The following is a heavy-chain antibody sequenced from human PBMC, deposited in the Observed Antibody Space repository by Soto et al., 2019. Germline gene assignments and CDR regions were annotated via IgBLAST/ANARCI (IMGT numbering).Heavy chain of an antibody. D-gene: IGHD3-10*01. J-gene: IGHJ6*02. CDR2: ISGSGGST. CDR3: AKSTLYGSGSYSYYYYHGMDV. Sequence: GGSLRLSCAASGFTFSSYAMSWVRQAPGKGLEWVSAISGSGGSTYYADSVKGRFTISRDNSKNTLYLQMNSLRAEDTAVYYCAKSTLYGSGSYSYYYYHGMDVWGQGTTVTVSS. V-gene: IGHV3-23*01. CDR1: GFTFSSYA.